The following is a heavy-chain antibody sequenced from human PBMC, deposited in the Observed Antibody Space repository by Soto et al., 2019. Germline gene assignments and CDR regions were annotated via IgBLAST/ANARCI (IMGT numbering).Heavy chain of an antibody. V-gene: IGHV1-69*01. CDR2: IIPIFGTA. Sequence: QVQLVQSGAEVKKPGSSVKVSCKASGGTFSSYAIRWVRQAPGQGLEWMGGIIPIFGTANYAQKFQGRVTITADESTSTAYMELSSLRSEDTAVYYCATWQGVEMATGRNPDAFDIWGQGTMVTVSS. D-gene: IGHD5-12*01. J-gene: IGHJ3*02. CDR1: GGTFSSYA. CDR3: ATWQGVEMATGRNPDAFDI.